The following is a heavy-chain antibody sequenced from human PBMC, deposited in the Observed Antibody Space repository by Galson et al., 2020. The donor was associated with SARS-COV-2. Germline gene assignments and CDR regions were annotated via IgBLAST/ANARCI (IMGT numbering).Heavy chain of an antibody. Sequence: GGSLRLSCAASGFTFSNAWMSWVRQAPGKGLEWVGRIKSKTDGGTTDYAAPVKGRFTISRDDSKNTLYLQMNSLKTEDTAVYYCTTDQFDYVWGSYQHDAFDIWGQGTMVTVSS. J-gene: IGHJ3*02. CDR3: TTDQFDYVWGSYQHDAFDI. D-gene: IGHD3-16*02. CDR2: IKSKTDGGTT. CDR1: GFTFSNAW. V-gene: IGHV3-15*01.